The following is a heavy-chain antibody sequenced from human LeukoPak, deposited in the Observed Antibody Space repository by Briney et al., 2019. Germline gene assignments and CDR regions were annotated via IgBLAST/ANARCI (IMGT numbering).Heavy chain of an antibody. D-gene: IGHD2-15*01. CDR1: GGSFSGYY. Sequence: SETLSLTCAVYGGSFSGYYWSWIRQPPGKGLEWIGEINHSGSTNYNPSLKSRVTISVDTSKNQFSLKLSSVTAADTAVYYCARGDIVVVVAATKTGGFDPWGQGTLVTVSS. V-gene: IGHV4-34*01. J-gene: IGHJ5*02. CDR3: ARGDIVVVVAATKTGGFDP. CDR2: INHSGST.